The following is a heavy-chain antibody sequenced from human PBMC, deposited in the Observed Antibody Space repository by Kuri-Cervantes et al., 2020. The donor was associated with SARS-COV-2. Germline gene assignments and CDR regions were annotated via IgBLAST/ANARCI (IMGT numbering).Heavy chain of an antibody. V-gene: IGHV4-59*12. CDR1: GSSISSYY. CDR2: IYYSGST. J-gene: IGHJ5*02. CDR3: ARDLNWVGDGSYLWVWFDP. D-gene: IGHD1-26*01. Sequence: SETLSLTCTVSGSSISSYYWSWIRQPPGKGLEWIGYIYYSGSTNYNPSLKSRVTISVDTSKNQFSLKLSSVTPEDTAVYYCARDLNWVGDGSYLWVWFDPWGQGTLVTVSS.